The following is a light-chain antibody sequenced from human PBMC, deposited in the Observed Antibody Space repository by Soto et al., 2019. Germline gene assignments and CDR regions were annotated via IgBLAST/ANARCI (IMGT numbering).Light chain of an antibody. CDR1: QDITSD. J-gene: IGKJ4*01. V-gene: IGKV1-33*01. CDR3: QQYGKLPLT. Sequence: DIQMTQSPSSLSASVGDRVTITCQASQDITSDLNWFQQKPGKAPKLLMYDASYLETGFPPRFSGSGSGTDFTFTISNLQSEDVAVYYCQQYGKLPLTFGGGTKVEI. CDR2: DAS.